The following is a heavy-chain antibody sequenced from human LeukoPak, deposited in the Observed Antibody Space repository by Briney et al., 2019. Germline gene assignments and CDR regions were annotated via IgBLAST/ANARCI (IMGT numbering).Heavy chain of an antibody. CDR2: IYTSGST. CDR1: GRSISSGSYY. D-gene: IGHD6-19*01. CDR3: ARESSSGWYGYYFDY. V-gene: IGHV4-61*02. Sequence: PSETLSLTCTVSGRSISSGSYYWSWIPQPAGKGLEWIGRIYTSGSTNYNPSLKSRVTISVDTSKNQFSLKLSSVTAADTAVYYCARESSSGWYGYYFDYWGQGTLVTVSS. J-gene: IGHJ4*02.